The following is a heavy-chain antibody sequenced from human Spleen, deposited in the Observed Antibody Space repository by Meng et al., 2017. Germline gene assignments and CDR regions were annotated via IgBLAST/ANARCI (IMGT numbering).Heavy chain of an antibody. CDR1: VGSINSYY. D-gene: IGHD4-17*01. Sequence: ESLKISCFVSVGSINSYYWSWIRQPPGKELQWIGYIYYSGNTNYNPSLKSRVTIPIDRPKNQFSLRLTSVTAADTAVYYCARGVGMTTVNIFDYWGQGTLVTVSS. CDR3: ARGVGMTTVNIFDY. CDR2: IYYSGNT. V-gene: IGHV4-59*01. J-gene: IGHJ4*02.